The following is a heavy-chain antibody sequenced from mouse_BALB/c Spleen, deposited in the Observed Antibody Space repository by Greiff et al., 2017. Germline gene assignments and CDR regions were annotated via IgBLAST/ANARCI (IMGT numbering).Heavy chain of an antibody. D-gene: IGHD1-1*01. CDR2: ISNGGGST. Sequence: EVKLMESGGGLVQPGGSLKLSCAASGFTFSSYTMSWVRQTPEKRLEWVAYISNGGGSTYYPDTVKGRFTISRDNAKNTLYLQMSSLKSEDTAMYYCARRTTVDAMDYWGQGTSVTVSS. J-gene: IGHJ4*01. V-gene: IGHV5-12-2*01. CDR3: ARRTTVDAMDY. CDR1: GFTFSSYT.